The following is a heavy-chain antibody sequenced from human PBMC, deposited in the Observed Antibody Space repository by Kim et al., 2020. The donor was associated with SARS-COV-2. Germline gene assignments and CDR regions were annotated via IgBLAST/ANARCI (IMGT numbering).Heavy chain of an antibody. D-gene: IGHD2-15*01. V-gene: IGHV3-21*04. J-gene: IGHJ6*02. CDR2: ISSSSSYI. CDR1: GFTFSSYS. Sequence: GGSLRLSCAASGFTFSSYSMNWVRQAPGKGLEWVSSISSSSSYIYYADSVKGRFTISRDNAKNSLYLQMNSLRAEDTAVYYCARGQGCSGGSCYSGVPYGMDVWGQGTTVTVSS. CDR3: ARGQGCSGGSCYSGVPYGMDV.